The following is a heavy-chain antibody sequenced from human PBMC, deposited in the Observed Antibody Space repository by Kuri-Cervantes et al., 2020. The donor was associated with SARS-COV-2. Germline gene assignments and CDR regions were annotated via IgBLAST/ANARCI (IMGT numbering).Heavy chain of an antibody. CDR1: GFTFNNYA. D-gene: IGHD5-24*01. V-gene: IGHV3-23*01. CDR2: ISGSGGST. J-gene: IGHJ4*02. CDR3: AKASLQLDLYSFDY. Sequence: ETLSLTCAASGFTFNNYAMNWVRQAPGKGLEWVSAISGSGGSTYYADSVKGRFTISRDNSKNTLYLRMNSLRAEDTAVYYCAKASLQLDLYSFDYWGQGTLVTVSS.